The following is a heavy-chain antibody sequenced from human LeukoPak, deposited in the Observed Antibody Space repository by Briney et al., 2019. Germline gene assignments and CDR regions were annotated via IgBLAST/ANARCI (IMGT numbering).Heavy chain of an antibody. CDR2: IYSSGST. V-gene: IGHV4-39*01. D-gene: IGHD3-9*01. Sequence: NPSETLSLTCTVSGGSISSSYYYWGWIRQPPGKGLEWIGSIYSSGSTYYNPSLKSRVTISVDTSKNQFSLKLTSVTAADTAVYYCATDRRRDDWVRVADDWGQGILVTVSS. CDR1: GGSISSSYYY. J-gene: IGHJ4*02. CDR3: ATDRRRDDWVRVADD.